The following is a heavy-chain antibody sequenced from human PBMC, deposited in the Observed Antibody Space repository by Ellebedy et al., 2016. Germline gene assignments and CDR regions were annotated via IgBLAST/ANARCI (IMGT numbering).Heavy chain of an antibody. CDR2: IIPIFGTA. D-gene: IGHD3-22*01. J-gene: IGHJ4*02. V-gene: IGHV1-69*13. Sequence: SVKVSXXASGGTFSSYAISWVRQAPGQGLEWMGGIIPIFGTANYAQKFQGRVTITADESTSTAYMELSSLRSEDTAVYYCALGEDSSGYYYICDYWGQGTLVTVSS. CDR1: GGTFSSYA. CDR3: ALGEDSSGYYYICDY.